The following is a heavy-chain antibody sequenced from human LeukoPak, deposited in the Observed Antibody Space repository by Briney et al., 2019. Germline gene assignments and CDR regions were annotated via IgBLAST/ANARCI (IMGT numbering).Heavy chain of an antibody. CDR2: INHSGST. CDR1: GYSISSGYY. CDR3: ARHKRGGYYYDSSGYYKVRKYYFDY. D-gene: IGHD3-22*01. V-gene: IGHV4-38-2*02. Sequence: SETLSLTCTVSGYSISSGYYWGWIRQPPGKGLEWIGEINHSGSTNYNPSLKSRVTISVDTSKNQFSLKLSSVTAADTAVYYCARHKRGGYYYDSSGYYKVRKYYFDYWGQGTLVTVSS. J-gene: IGHJ4*02.